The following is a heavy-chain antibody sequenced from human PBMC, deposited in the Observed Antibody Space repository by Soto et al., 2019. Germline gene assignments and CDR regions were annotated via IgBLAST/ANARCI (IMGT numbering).Heavy chain of an antibody. CDR3: VKDRYSDNNNAMNYFDY. CDR2: ISSNGGST. D-gene: IGHD2-2*01. V-gene: IGHV3-64D*08. J-gene: IGHJ4*02. Sequence: GESLKISCSASGFTFSSYAMHWVRQAPGKGLEYVSAISSNGGSTYYADSVKGRFTISRDNSKNTLYLQMSSLRAEDTAVYYCVKDRYSDNNNAMNYFDYWGQGTLVTVSS. CDR1: GFTFSSYA.